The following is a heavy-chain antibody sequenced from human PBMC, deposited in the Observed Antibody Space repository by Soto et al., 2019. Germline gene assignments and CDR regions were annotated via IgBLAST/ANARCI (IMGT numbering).Heavy chain of an antibody. Sequence: ASVKVSCKASGGTFSSYAISWVRQAPGQGLEWMGGIIPILGIANYAQKFQGRVTITADKSTSTAYMELSSLRSEDTAVYYCAGRDGYNYYYYYGMDVWGQGTTVTVSS. V-gene: IGHV1-69*10. J-gene: IGHJ6*02. D-gene: IGHD5-12*01. CDR1: GGTFSSYA. CDR2: IIPILGIA. CDR3: AGRDGYNYYYYYGMDV.